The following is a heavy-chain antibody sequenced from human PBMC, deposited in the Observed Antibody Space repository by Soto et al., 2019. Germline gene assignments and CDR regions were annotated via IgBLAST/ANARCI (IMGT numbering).Heavy chain of an antibody. Sequence: ASVKVSCKASGYTFTSYGISWVRQAPGQGLEWMGWINAGNGNTKYSQKFQGRVTITRDTSASTAYMELSSLRSEDTAVYYCARGQRLTSPPNYYSYSMDAWGKGNTVTVPS. J-gene: IGHJ6*03. CDR1: GYTFTSYG. D-gene: IGHD3-16*01. CDR2: INAGNGNT. CDR3: ARGQRLTSPPNYYSYSMDA. V-gene: IGHV1-3*01.